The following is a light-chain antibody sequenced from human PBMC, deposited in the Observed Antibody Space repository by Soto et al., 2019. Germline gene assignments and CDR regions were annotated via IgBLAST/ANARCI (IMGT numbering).Light chain of an antibody. J-gene: IGKJ3*01. CDR1: QDIRTS. CDR3: QQYDNLPPCT. V-gene: IGKV1-33*01. Sequence: DIQMTQSPSFLSASVGARVSITCQASQDIRTSLSWFQQKPGRAPKLLLYGASYLETGVPSRLRGSGSGTDFSFTISSLQPEDIAAYYGQQYDNLPPCTFGPGTKVDIK. CDR2: GAS.